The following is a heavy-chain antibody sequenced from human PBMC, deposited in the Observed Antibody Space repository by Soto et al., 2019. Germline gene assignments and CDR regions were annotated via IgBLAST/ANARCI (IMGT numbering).Heavy chain of an antibody. J-gene: IGHJ4*02. CDR2: INVGNGNT. CDR3: ARADRDHFGVADFLDS. Sequence: QVQLLQSGAEVREPGASVRVSCTTSGYTFTKYNIHWLRQAPGQSFEWMGWINVGNGNTRYSQRFPSRVTMTADTSASVAHMAMASLTTEDTGTYFCARADRDHFGVADFLDSWGQGTLVLVSS. D-gene: IGHD3-10*01. V-gene: IGHV1-3*01. CDR1: GYTFTKYN.